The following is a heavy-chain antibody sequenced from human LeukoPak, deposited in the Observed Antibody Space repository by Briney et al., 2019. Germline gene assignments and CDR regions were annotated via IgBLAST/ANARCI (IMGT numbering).Heavy chain of an antibody. D-gene: IGHD3-3*01. Sequence: GGSLRLSCAASGFTFSDYYMSWIRQAPGKGLEWVSYISSSGSTIYYADSVKGRFTISRDNAKNSLYLQMNSLRAEDTAVYYCASSPLRFLEWLLPYYFDYWGQGTLVTVSS. V-gene: IGHV3-11*04. J-gene: IGHJ4*02. CDR1: GFTFSDYY. CDR2: ISSSGSTI. CDR3: ASSPLRFLEWLLPYYFDY.